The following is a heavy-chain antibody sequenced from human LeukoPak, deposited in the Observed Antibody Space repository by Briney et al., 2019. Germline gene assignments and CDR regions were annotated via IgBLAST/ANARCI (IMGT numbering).Heavy chain of an antibody. V-gene: IGHV4-30-4*01. Sequence: SPSETLSLTCTVSGGSISSGDYYWSWIRQPPGKGLEWIGYIYYSGSTYYNPSLKSRVTISIQTSKNQFSLKLTSVTAADTAVYYCARHNGGGLSRWLLLDYWGQGTLVTVSS. J-gene: IGHJ4*02. CDR3: ARHNGGGLSRWLLLDY. CDR2: IYYSGST. D-gene: IGHD2-2*01. CDR1: GGSISSGDYY.